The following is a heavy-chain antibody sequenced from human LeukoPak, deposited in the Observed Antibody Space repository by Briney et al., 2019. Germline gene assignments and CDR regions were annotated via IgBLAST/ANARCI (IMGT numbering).Heavy chain of an antibody. CDR3: AREGGFHSPAGI. V-gene: IGHV4-4*08. D-gene: IGHD1-26*01. J-gene: IGHJ3*02. Sequence: PSETLSPTCTVSGGSISSFYWSWIRQSPGKGLEWIGYISYTGNTNYNPSLKSRVTISVDTSKNQFSLKLSSVTAADTAVYYCAREGGFHSPAGIWGQGTMVTVSS. CDR1: GGSISSFY. CDR2: ISYTGNT.